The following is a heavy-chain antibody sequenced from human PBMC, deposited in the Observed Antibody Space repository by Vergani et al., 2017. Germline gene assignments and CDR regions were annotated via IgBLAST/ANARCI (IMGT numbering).Heavy chain of an antibody. J-gene: IGHJ6*02. Sequence: QVQLQQWGAGLLKPSETLSLTCAVYGGSFSGYYWSWIRQPPGKGLEWIGEINHSGSTNYNPSLKGRVTISVDTSKNQFSLKLSSVTAADTAVYYCARAKVPMVRGVTISTVYYGMDVWGQGTTVTVSS. CDR1: GGSFSGYY. CDR2: INHSGST. V-gene: IGHV4-34*01. CDR3: ARAKVPMVRGVTISTVYYGMDV. D-gene: IGHD3-10*01.